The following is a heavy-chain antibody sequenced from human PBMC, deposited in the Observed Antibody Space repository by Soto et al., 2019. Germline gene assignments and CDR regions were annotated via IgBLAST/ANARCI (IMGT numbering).Heavy chain of an antibody. J-gene: IGHJ6*02. D-gene: IGHD3-10*01. CDR2: ISTYNGNT. Sequence: QVQLVQSGGEVKKPGASVKVSCKASGYTFTSSGLSWVRQAPGQGLEWMGWISTYNGNTKYEQRFQDRDTMTIHTSTSTAYMELRSLRSDDTAIYYCARAGEIPYYYYGMDVWGQGTTVTVSS. CDR3: ARAGEIPYYYYGMDV. V-gene: IGHV1-18*01. CDR1: GYTFTSSG.